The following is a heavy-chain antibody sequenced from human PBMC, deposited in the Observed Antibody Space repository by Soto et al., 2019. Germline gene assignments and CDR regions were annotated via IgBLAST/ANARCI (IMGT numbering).Heavy chain of an antibody. CDR1: GFTFISYA. Sequence: GGSLRLSCAASGFTFISYAMSWVRQAPWKGLEWVSAISGSGGSTYYADSVKGRFTISRDNSKNTLYLQMNSLRAEDTAVYHCAKDPLGDPLGPFDPWGQGTLVTGSS. CDR2: ISGSGGST. J-gene: IGHJ5*02. D-gene: IGHD3-16*01. CDR3: AKDPLGDPLGPFDP. V-gene: IGHV3-23*01.